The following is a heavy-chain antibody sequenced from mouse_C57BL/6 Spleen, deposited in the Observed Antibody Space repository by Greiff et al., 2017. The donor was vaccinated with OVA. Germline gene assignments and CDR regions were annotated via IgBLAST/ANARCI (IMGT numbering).Heavy chain of an antibody. CDR2: IYPGDGDT. J-gene: IGHJ2*01. Sequence: QVQLKQSGPELVKPGASVKISCKASGYAFSSSWMNWVKQRPGKGLEWIGRIYPGDGDTNYNGKFKGKATLTAETSSSSASMQLSSLTSEDSAVYFCARVTTVVAVDYWGQGTTLTVSS. V-gene: IGHV1-82*01. D-gene: IGHD1-1*01. CDR3: ARVTTVVAVDY. CDR1: GYAFSSSW.